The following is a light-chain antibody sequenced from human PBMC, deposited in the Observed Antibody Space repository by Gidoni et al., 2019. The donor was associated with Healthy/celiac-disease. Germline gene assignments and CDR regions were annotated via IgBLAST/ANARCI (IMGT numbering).Light chain of an antibody. Sequence: EFVLTQSPGTLSLSPAESATLSCRASQSVSSSYLAWYQQKPGQAPRLLIYGASSRATGIPDRFSGSGSGTDFTLTISRLEPEDFAVYYCQQYGSSPPITFGQGTRLEIK. CDR1: QSVSSSY. J-gene: IGKJ5*01. V-gene: IGKV3-20*01. CDR2: GAS. CDR3: QQYGSSPPIT.